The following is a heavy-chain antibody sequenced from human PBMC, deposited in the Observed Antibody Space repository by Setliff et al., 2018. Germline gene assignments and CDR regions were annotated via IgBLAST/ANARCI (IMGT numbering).Heavy chain of an antibody. CDR2: INPGNGNT. V-gene: IGHV1-3*01. J-gene: IGHJ6*03. D-gene: IGHD3-22*01. CDR3: ARDKGYDSSGYYFYYYYYMDV. CDR1: GYTFTDYA. Sequence: ASVKVSCNASGYTFTDYAMHWVRQAPGQRLEWMGWINPGNGNTKYSQKFQGRVTVTRDTSASTAYMELSSLRSEDTAVYYCARDKGYDSSGYYFYYYYYMDVWGKGTTVTVSS.